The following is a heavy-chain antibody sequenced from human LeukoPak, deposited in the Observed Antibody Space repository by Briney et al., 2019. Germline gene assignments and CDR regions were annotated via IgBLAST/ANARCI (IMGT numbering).Heavy chain of an antibody. CDR3: ARAFGGDWGSYREFDY. V-gene: IGHV4-59*01. D-gene: IGHD3-16*02. CDR2: FYYSGST. J-gene: IGHJ4*02. Sequence: SETLSLTCTVSGGSISSCYWSWIRQPPGKGLEGSGYFYYSGSTNYNPSLKSRVTISVDTSNNHFYLKLSSVTAGDTAVYYCARAFGGDWGSYREFDYWGQGTLVTVSS. CDR1: GGSISSCY.